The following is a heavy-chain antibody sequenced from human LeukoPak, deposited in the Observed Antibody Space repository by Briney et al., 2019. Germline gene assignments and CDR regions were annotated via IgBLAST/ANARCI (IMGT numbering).Heavy chain of an antibody. CDR1: GGSFSGYY. Sequence: PSETLSLTCAVYGGSFSGYYWSWIRQPPGKGLEWIGEINHSGSTNYNPSLKSRVTISVDTSKNQFSLKLSSVTAADTAMYYCARDDPRSSSLPHNAFDIWGQGTMVTVSS. CDR2: INHSGST. CDR3: ARDDPRSSSLPHNAFDI. D-gene: IGHD6-6*01. V-gene: IGHV4-34*01. J-gene: IGHJ3*02.